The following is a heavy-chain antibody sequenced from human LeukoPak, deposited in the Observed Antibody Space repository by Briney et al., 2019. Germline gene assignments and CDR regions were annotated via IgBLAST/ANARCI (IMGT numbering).Heavy chain of an antibody. J-gene: IGHJ4*02. CDR2: IYYSGST. V-gene: IGHV4-59*08. CDR3: ASVDTAMAFDY. D-gene: IGHD5-18*01. CDR1: GGSISSYY. Sequence: SETLSLTCTVSGGSISSYYWSWIRQPPGKGLEWIGFIYYSGSTNYNPSLKSRVTISVDTSKNQFSLKLSSVTAADTAVYYCASVDTAMAFDYWGQGTLVTVSS.